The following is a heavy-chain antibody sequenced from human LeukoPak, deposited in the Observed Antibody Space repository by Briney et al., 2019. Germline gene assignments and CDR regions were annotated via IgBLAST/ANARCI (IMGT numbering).Heavy chain of an antibody. J-gene: IGHJ4*02. Sequence: GASLEIPFKGSGYHFTSYWIGWVRPVPEKGREGMGIIYPGDSDTRYSPSFQGQVPISADKSISTAYLQWTSLKASDTAMYYCARHEGTGWYNYWGQGTLVTVSS. CDR3: ARHEGTGWYNY. V-gene: IGHV5-51*01. CDR1: GYHFTSYW. D-gene: IGHD6-19*01. CDR2: IYPGDSDT.